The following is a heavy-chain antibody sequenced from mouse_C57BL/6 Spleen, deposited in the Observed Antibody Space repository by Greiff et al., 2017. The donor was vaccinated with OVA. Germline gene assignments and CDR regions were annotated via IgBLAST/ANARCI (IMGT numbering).Heavy chain of an antibody. CDR2: IDPETGGT. CDR1: GYTFTDYE. J-gene: IGHJ4*01. Sequence: QVQLKQSGAELVRPGASVTLSCKASGYTFTDYEMHWVKQTPVHGLEWIGAIDPETGGTAYNQKFKGKAILTADKSSSTAYMELRSLTSEDSAVYYCTRWGDSSGYYAMDYWGQGTSVTVSS. CDR3: TRWGDSSGYYAMDY. V-gene: IGHV1-15*01. D-gene: IGHD3-2*02.